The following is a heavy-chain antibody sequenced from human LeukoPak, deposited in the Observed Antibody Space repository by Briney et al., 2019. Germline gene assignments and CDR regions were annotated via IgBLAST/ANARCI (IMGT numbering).Heavy chain of an antibody. CDR3: AKKLGYSSGWSVFDY. CDR1: GFTFSSYG. V-gene: IGHV3-23*01. D-gene: IGHD6-19*01. J-gene: IGHJ4*02. Sequence: PGRSLRLSCAASGFTFSSYGMSWVRQAPGKGLEWVSAISGSGGSTYYADSVKGRFTISRDNSKNTLDLQMNSLRAEDTAVYYCAKKLGYSSGWSVFDYWGQGTLVTVSS. CDR2: ISGSGGST.